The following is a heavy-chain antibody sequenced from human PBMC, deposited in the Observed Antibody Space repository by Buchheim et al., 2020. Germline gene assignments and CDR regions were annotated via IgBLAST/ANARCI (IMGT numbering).Heavy chain of an antibody. J-gene: IGHJ5*02. CDR2: INHSGST. V-gene: IGHV4-34*01. Sequence: QVQLQQWGAGLLKPSETLSLTCAVYGGSFSGYYWSWIRQPPGKGLEWIGEINHSGSTNYNPSLKSRATISVDTSKNQFSLKLSSVTAADTAVYYCARERKGTAHRYNWFDPWGQGTL. D-gene: IGHD5-18*01. CDR1: GGSFSGYY. CDR3: ARERKGTAHRYNWFDP.